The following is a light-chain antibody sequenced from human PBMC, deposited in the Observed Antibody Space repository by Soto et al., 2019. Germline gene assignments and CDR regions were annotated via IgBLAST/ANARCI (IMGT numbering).Light chain of an antibody. Sequence: EIALTQSPATLSLSPGERAALSCRASQSVSSYLAWYQQKPCQAPRLLIYDASKRATGIPARFSGSGSGTDFTLTISSLEPEDFAVYFCQQRSNWPSTFGGGTKVEI. V-gene: IGKV3-11*01. CDR1: QSVSSY. CDR3: QQRSNWPST. J-gene: IGKJ4*01. CDR2: DAS.